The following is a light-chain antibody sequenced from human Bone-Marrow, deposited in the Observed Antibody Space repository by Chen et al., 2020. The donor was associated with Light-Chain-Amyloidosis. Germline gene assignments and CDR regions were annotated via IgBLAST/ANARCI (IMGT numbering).Light chain of an antibody. CDR2: RDT. V-gene: IGLV3-25*03. Sequence: SYELTQPPSVSVSPGQTARITCSGDDLPTKYAYWYQQKPGQAPVLVIHRDTERPSGISDRFSGYSSGTTATLTIIGVQAEDEADYHCQSADSSGTYEVIFGGGTKLTVL. CDR1: DLPTKY. CDR3: QSADSSGTYEVI. J-gene: IGLJ2*01.